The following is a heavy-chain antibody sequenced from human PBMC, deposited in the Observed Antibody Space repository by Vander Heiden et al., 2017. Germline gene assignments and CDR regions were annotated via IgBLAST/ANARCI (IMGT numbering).Heavy chain of an antibody. Sequence: EVQLLESGGGLVQPGGSLRLSCAASGFTFCSYAMSWVPQAPGKGLECVSAISGSGGSTYYADSVKGRFTISRDNSKNTLYLQMNSLRAEDTAVYYCAKVLDILTGYYYFDYWGQGTLVTVSS. D-gene: IGHD3-9*01. CDR1: GFTFCSYA. CDR2: ISGSGGST. V-gene: IGHV3-23*01. CDR3: AKVLDILTGYYYFDY. J-gene: IGHJ4*02.